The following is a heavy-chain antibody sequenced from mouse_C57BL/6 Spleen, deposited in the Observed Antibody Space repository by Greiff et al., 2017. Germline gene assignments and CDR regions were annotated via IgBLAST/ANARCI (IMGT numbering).Heavy chain of an antibody. V-gene: IGHV1-19*01. Sequence: EVQLQQSGPVLVKPGASVKMSCKASGYTFTDYYMNWVKPGHGKSLEWIGVINPYNGGTSYNQKFKGKATLTVDKSSSTAYMELNSLTSEDSAVYDGARDDGYYSFDYWGQGTTLTVSS. CDR1: GYTFTDYY. CDR2: INPYNGGT. D-gene: IGHD2-3*01. CDR3: ARDDGYYSFDY. J-gene: IGHJ2*01.